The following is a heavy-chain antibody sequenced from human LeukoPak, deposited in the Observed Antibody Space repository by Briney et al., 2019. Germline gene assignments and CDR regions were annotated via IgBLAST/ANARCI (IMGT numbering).Heavy chain of an antibody. CDR3: AREGDIVVVPGTYEDAFDI. J-gene: IGHJ3*02. V-gene: IGHV4-61*02. CDR2: IYTSGST. D-gene: IGHD2-2*01. CDR1: GGSISSGSYY. Sequence: PSETLSLTCTVSGGSISSGSYYWSWIRQPAGKGLEWIGRIYTSGSTNYNPSLKSRVTISVDTSKNQFSLKLSPVTAADTAVYYCAREGDIVVVPGTYEDAFDIWGQGTMVTLSS.